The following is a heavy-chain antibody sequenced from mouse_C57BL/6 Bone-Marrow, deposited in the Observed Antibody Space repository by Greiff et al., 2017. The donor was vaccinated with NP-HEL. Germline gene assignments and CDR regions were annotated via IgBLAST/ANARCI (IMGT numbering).Heavy chain of an antibody. D-gene: IGHD1-1*01. CDR2: IDPSDSYT. J-gene: IGHJ2*01. CDR1: GYTFTSYW. V-gene: IGHV1-50*01. Sequence: QVQLQQSGAELVKPGASVKLSCKASGYTFTSYWMQWVKQRPGQGLEWIGEIDPSDSYTNYNQKFKGKATLTVDTSSSTAYMQLSSLTSEDSAVYYCAYYYGSSPYYFDYWGQGTTLTVSS. CDR3: AYYYGSSPYYFDY.